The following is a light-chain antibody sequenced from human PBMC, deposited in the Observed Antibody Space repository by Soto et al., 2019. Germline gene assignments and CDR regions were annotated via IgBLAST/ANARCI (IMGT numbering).Light chain of an antibody. J-gene: IGKJ2*01. CDR1: QSVGSY. Sequence: EVVLTQSPATLSLSPGERATLSCRASQSVGSYLAWYQQKPGQAPRLLIYDASNRATGIPARFSGSGSGTDFTLTISSLEPEDFAVYYCQQLNSYLYSFGQGTKLEIK. V-gene: IGKV3-11*01. CDR3: QQLNSYLYS. CDR2: DAS.